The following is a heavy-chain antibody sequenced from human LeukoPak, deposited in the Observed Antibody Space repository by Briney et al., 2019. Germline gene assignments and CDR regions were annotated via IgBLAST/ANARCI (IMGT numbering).Heavy chain of an antibody. CDR2: ISSSSSYI. J-gene: IGHJ4*02. CDR1: GFTFSSYS. Sequence: GGSLRLSCAASGFTFSSYSMNWVRQAPGKGLEWVSSISSSSSYIYYADSVKGRFTISRDNAKNSLYLQMNSLRAEDTAVYYCARGAGTQVLNYFDYWGQGTLVTVSS. CDR3: ARGAGTQVLNYFDY. V-gene: IGHV3-21*01. D-gene: IGHD3-9*01.